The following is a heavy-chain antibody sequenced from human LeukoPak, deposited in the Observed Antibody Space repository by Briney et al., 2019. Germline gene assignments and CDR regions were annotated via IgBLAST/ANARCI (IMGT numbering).Heavy chain of an antibody. CDR3: ARDNGGYFDT. Sequence: GGSLRLSCVASDFVFSDYWMSWVRQAPGKGLEGVANIKDGGREDIYVKSVKGRFAISRDDAKSTLYLQMDSLRGDDTALYYCARDNGGYFDTWGRGTPVTVSS. CDR2: IKDGGRED. V-gene: IGHV3-7*03. CDR1: DFVFSDYW. J-gene: IGHJ5*02. D-gene: IGHD1-1*01.